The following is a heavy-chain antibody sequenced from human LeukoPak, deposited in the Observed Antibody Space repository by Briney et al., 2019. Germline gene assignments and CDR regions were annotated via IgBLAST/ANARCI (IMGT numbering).Heavy chain of an antibody. CDR2: IYPGDSDT. CDR3: ARQAGYYDSSGLPDAFDI. D-gene: IGHD3-22*01. CDR1: GYSFTNYW. V-gene: IGHV5-51*01. Sequence: GESLKISCKGSGYSFTNYWIGWVRQLPGKGLEWMGIIYPGDSDTRYSPSFQGQVTISADKSISTAYLQWSSLKASDTAMYYCARQAGYYDSSGLPDAFDIWSQGTMVTVSS. J-gene: IGHJ3*02.